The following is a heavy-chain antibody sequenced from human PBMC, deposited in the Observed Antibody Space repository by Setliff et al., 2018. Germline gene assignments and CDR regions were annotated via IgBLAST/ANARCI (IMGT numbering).Heavy chain of an antibody. D-gene: IGHD2-21*02. CDR2: IKEDGSQR. J-gene: IGHJ6*02. CDR1: GFDFKTHW. CDR3: ARDDRYRYCGGDCYYGYGMDV. V-gene: IGHV3-7*01. Sequence: GGSLRLSCAASGFDFKTHWMDWARQAPGKGLEWVANIKEDGSQRNYADSVKGRFTISRDNAKNSLYLQMNSLRAEDTAVYYCARDDRYRYCGGDCYYGYGMDVWGQGTTVTVSS.